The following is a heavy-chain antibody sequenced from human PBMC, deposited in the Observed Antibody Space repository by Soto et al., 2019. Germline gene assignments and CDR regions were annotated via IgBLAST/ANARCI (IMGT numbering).Heavy chain of an antibody. CDR2: IKQDGSEK. D-gene: IGHD1-7*01. V-gene: IGHV3-7*01. CDR3: ARTNWNYGVFFDC. CDR1: GLTFSSYW. J-gene: IGHJ4*02. Sequence: HPGGSLRLSCAASGLTFSSYWMSWVRQAPGKRLEWVANIKQDGSEKNYVDSVKGRFTISRDNAKNSLYLQMNSLRAEDTAVYYCARTNWNYGVFFDCWGQGTLVTVSS.